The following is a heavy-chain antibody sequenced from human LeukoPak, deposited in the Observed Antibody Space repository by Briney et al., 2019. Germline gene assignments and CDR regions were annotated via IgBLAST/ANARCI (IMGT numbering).Heavy chain of an antibody. CDR2: IYYSGST. CDR3: ASDRPSSSGITIFGVVNHYYGMDV. V-gene: IGHV4-39*01. Sequence: SETLSLTCTVSGGSISSSSYYWGWIRQPPGKXXXXXGSIYYSGSTYYNPSLKSRVTMSVDTSKNQFSLKLSSVTAADTAVYYCASDRPSSSGITIFGVVNHYYGMDVWGQGTTVTVSS. CDR1: GGSISSSSYY. D-gene: IGHD3-3*01. J-gene: IGHJ6*02.